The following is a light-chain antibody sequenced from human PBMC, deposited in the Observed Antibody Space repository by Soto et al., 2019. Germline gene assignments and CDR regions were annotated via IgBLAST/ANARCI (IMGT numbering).Light chain of an antibody. Sequence: DIQMTQSPSSLSAYVGDRVTITCRASQSISVYLNWYQQKPGKAPNLLIYSSSSLESGVPSRFSGSGSGTDFTLTISSLQPEDFATYFCQQSYSSPRAFGQGTKVEI. V-gene: IGKV1-39*01. CDR1: QSISVY. CDR2: SSS. CDR3: QQSYSSPRA. J-gene: IGKJ1*01.